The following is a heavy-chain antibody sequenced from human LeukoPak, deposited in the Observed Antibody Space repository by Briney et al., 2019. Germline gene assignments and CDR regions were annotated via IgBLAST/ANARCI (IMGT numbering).Heavy chain of an antibody. CDR1: GDSISIINW. CDR3: ARVDSTYGYAGGNYFDS. Sequence: SGTLSLTCAVSGDSISIINWWTWVRQTPGKGLEWIGEIYHSGSTNYNPSLERRVTISVDTSKNHFSLKLSSVTAADTAVCYCARVDSTYGYAGGNYFDSWGQGTLVTVSS. J-gene: IGHJ4*02. V-gene: IGHV4-4*02. D-gene: IGHD5-18*01. CDR2: IYHSGST.